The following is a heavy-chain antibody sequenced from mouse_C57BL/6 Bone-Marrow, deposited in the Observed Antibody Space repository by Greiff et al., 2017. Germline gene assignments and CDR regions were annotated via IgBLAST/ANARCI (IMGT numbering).Heavy chain of an antibody. Sequence: EVQLQQSGPELVKPGASVKISCKASGYTFTDYYMNWVKQSHGKSLEWIGDINPNNGGTSYTQKFKGKATLTVDKSSSTAYMELRSLTSEDSAVYYGARGDYYGSSYGADWGQGTLVTVSA. CDR1: GYTFTDYY. CDR2: INPNNGGT. D-gene: IGHD1-1*01. CDR3: ARGDYYGSSYGAD. V-gene: IGHV1-26*01. J-gene: IGHJ3*01.